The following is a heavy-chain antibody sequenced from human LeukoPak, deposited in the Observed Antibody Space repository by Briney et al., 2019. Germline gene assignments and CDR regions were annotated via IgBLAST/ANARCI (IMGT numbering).Heavy chain of an antibody. CDR1: GFTFSNAW. V-gene: IGHV3-15*01. CDR3: TTDLLEWSWGLVSDY. Sequence: GGSLRLSCATSGFTFSNAWMNWVRQAPGKGLEWVGRIKSRTDGGTTDYAAPVKGRFSISRDDSKNTLYLQMNSLKTEDTAVYYCTTDLLEWSWGLVSDYWGQGTLVTVSS. J-gene: IGHJ4*02. D-gene: IGHD3-3*01. CDR2: IKSRTDGGTT.